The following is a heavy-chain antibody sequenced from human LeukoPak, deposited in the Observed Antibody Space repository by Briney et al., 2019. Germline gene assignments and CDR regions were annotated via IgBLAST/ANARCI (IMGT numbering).Heavy chain of an antibody. CDR2: IYYRGST. CDR1: GGSINGYY. CDR3: ARDTDRISSPGSWFDP. V-gene: IGHV4-59*01. D-gene: IGHD2/OR15-2a*01. Sequence: PSETLSHTCTVSGGSINGYYWSWIRQPPEKGLEWIGYIYYRGSTNYNPSLKSRVTISVDTSKTQFSLRLTSVTAADTAVYFCARDTDRISSPGSWFDPWGQGTLVTVSS. J-gene: IGHJ5*02.